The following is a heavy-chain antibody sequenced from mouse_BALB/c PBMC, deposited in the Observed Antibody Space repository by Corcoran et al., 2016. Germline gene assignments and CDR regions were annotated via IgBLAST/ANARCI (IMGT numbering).Heavy chain of an antibody. CDR3: AREYYYAMDY. Sequence: QIQLVQSGPELKKPGETVKISCKASGYTFTNYGMNWVKQAPGKGLKWMGWINTYTGEPTYADDFKGRFAFSLETSASTAYLQINNLKNEETATYFCAREYYYAMDYWGQGTSVTVSS. CDR2: INTYTGEP. J-gene: IGHJ4*01. V-gene: IGHV9-3-1*01. CDR1: GYTFTNYG.